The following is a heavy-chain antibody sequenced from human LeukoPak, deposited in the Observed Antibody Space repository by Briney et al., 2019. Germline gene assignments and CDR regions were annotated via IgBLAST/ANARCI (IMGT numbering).Heavy chain of an antibody. V-gene: IGHV3-30*18. CDR1: GFTFSDYG. CDR2: ISYHGNNK. J-gene: IGHJ4*02. D-gene: IGHD3-16*01. CDR3: VKDSLYRHVAAEGYCDF. Sequence: GGSLRLSCVASGFTFSDYGMYWVRQAPGKGLEWVTVISYHGNNKYYTDSVKGRFSISRDNSKNTLYLQMNSLRDDDTAIYYCVKDSLYRHVAAEGYCDFWGQGTLVTVSS.